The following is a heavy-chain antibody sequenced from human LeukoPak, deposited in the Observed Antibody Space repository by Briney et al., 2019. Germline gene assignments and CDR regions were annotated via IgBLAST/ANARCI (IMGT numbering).Heavy chain of an antibody. V-gene: IGHV3-23*01. CDR3: ARPFCQFDSSSSYYSFDL. Sequence: GGSLRLSCAASGFTFSSYAMTWVRQAPGEGLEWASAISGSGAYTQYADSVKGRFTISRDNSKNALFLQMNSLRAEDTAVYYCARPFCQFDSSSSYYSFDLWGRGTVVTVSS. CDR1: GFTFSSYA. D-gene: IGHD3-22*01. J-gene: IGHJ5*02. CDR2: ISGSGAYT.